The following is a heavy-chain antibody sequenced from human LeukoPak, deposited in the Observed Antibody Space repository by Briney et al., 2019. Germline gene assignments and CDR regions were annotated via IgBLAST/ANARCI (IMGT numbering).Heavy chain of an antibody. CDR1: GFTFSSYS. D-gene: IGHD2-2*02. CDR2: ISSSSSYI. Sequence: PGGSLRLSCAASGFTFSSYSMNWVRQAPGKGLEWVSSISSSSSYIYYADSVKGRFTISRDNAKNSLYLQMNSLRAEDTAVYYCARDGPGDIVVVPAAIRRFDYWGQGTLVTVSS. V-gene: IGHV3-21*01. J-gene: IGHJ4*02. CDR3: ARDGPGDIVVVPAAIRRFDY.